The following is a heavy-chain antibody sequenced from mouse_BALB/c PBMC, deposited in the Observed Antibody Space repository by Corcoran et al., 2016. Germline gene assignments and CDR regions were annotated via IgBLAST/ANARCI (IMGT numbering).Heavy chain of an antibody. CDR1: GYTFTTAG. J-gene: IGHJ4*01. CDR2: INTHSGVP. D-gene: IGHD2-14*01. Sequence: QIQLVQSGPELKKPGETVRISCKASGYTFTTAGMQWVQKMPGKGLKWIGWINTHSGVPIYAEDFKGRFAFSLETSASTAYLQISNLKNEDTATYFCARLRYDWGMDYWGQGTSVTVSS. CDR3: ARLRYDWGMDY. V-gene: IGHV9-4*02.